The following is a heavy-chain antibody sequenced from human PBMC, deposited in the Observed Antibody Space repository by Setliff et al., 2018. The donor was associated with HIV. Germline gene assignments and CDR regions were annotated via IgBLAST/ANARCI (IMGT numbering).Heavy chain of an antibody. J-gene: IGHJ3*02. Sequence: SETLSLTCTVSGGSISSHYWSWLRQPPGKGPEWIGYIYYTGSTSYNPSLKSRITISLDTSRNQFSLRLSSVTAADTAVYYCASDYSSRHDAFDIWGQGTVVTVSS. CDR2: IYYTGST. CDR3: ASDYSSRHDAFDI. D-gene: IGHD6-13*01. V-gene: IGHV4-59*11. CDR1: GGSISSHY.